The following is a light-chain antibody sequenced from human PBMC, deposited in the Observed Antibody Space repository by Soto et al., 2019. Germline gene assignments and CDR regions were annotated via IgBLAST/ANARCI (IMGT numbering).Light chain of an antibody. V-gene: IGKV3-11*01. J-gene: IGKJ1*01. CDR3: QQCNSYPWT. CDR1: QSVSSY. Sequence: EIVLTQSPATLSLSPGERATLSCRASQSVSSYLAWYQQKPGQAPRLLIYDASNRATGIPARFSGSGSGTDFTLTISSLQPDDFATYYCQQCNSYPWTFGQGTKVDIK. CDR2: DAS.